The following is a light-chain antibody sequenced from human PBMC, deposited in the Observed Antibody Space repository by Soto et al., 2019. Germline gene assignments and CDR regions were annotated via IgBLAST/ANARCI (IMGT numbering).Light chain of an antibody. CDR3: QQHYSSPQT. V-gene: IGKV4-1*01. Sequence: DIVMTQSPDTLAVSLGERATINCKSSQNVLYSSNNKNYLAWYQQKPGQPPKLLIYWASTRDSGVPDRCGGSGSGTDFTLTISILQAEDVAAYYCQQHYSSPQTFGQGTKVEIK. CDR1: QNVLYSSNNKNY. CDR2: WAS. J-gene: IGKJ1*01.